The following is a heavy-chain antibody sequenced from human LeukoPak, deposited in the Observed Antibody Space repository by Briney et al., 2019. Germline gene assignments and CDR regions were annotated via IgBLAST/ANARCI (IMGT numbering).Heavy chain of an antibody. CDR2: IYSAGNT. V-gene: IGHV3-53*01. D-gene: IGHD3-16*01. J-gene: IGHJ4*02. Sequence: GGSLRLSCAASGFTVSSNYMNWVRQTPGKGLEWVSIIYSAGNTYYADSVKGRFTISRDNAKNSLYLQMNSLRAEDTALYYCARVYYDHVMGPTTHFDCWGQGTLVTVSS. CDR1: GFTVSSNY. CDR3: ARVYYDHVMGPTTHFDC.